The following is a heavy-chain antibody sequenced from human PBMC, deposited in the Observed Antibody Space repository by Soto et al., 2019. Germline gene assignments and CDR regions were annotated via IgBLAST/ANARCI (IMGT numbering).Heavy chain of an antibody. D-gene: IGHD6-6*01. Sequence: SETLALTCTVSGGPISSCDYYWSWIRQPPVKGLEWIGYIYYSGSTYYNPSLKSRVTISVDTSKNQFSLKLSSVTAADTAVYYCARGEYSSSGAFYYYYYGMDVWGQGTTDTVSS. V-gene: IGHV4-30-4*01. CDR1: GGPISSCDYY. J-gene: IGHJ6*02. CDR2: IYYSGST. CDR3: ARGEYSSSGAFYYYYYGMDV.